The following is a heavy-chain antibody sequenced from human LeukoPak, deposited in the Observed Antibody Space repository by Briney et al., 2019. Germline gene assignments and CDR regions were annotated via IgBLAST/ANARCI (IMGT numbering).Heavy chain of an antibody. CDR3: ARGHTYYFDSSGYPHYSDY. V-gene: IGHV3-7*01. CDR2: IKQDGIEK. D-gene: IGHD3-22*01. CDR1: GFTFSGYW. Sequence: PGGSLRLSCGASGFTFSGYWMSWVRQAPGKGLEWVAHIKQDGIEKYYVDSVKGRFTISRDNGKNSLYLQMNSLRADDSAVYYCARGHTYYFDSSGYPHYSDYWGQGTLVTVSS. J-gene: IGHJ4*02.